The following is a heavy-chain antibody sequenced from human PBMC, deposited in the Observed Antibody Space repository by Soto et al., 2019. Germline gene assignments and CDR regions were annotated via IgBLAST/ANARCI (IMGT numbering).Heavy chain of an antibody. CDR2: IYHSGST. CDR1: GGSISSGGYS. Sequence: QLQLQESGSGLVKPSQTLSLTCAVSGGSISSGGYSWSWIRQPPGKGLEWIGYIYHSGSTYYNPSLKSRVTISVDRSKNQFSLKLRSVTAADTAVYYCARSPTGEWFLCWFDPWGQGTLVTVSS. V-gene: IGHV4-30-2*01. J-gene: IGHJ5*02. CDR3: ARSPTGEWFLCWFDP. D-gene: IGHD3-3*01.